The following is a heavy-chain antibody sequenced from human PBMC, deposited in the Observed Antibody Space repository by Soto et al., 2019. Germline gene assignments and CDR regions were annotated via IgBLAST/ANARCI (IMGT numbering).Heavy chain of an antibody. Sequence: SETLSLTCTVSNDSIRSGTYYWAWLRQPPGRGLEWIGSLSYLGTTDYNPSLKSRVTISKDASKNQFSLKLTSMTAADAAVYYCATGRSDSGWYGKHFWGQGTLVTVSS. D-gene: IGHD6-19*01. CDR2: LSYLGTT. CDR1: NDSIRSGTYY. J-gene: IGHJ4*02. V-gene: IGHV4-39*01. CDR3: ATGRSDSGWYGKHF.